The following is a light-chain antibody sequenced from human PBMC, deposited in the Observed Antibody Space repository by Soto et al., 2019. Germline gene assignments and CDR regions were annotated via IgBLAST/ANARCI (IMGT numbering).Light chain of an antibody. V-gene: IGLV2-14*03. Sequence: QSALTQPASVSGCPGQSITFSCTGTSSDVGSYDYVSWHQQHPGKAPKLIIYDVNNRPSGVPSRFSGSKSGNTASLIISGLQTEDEADYYCCAYSTSGTHVFGTGTKVTV. CDR2: DVN. J-gene: IGLJ1*01. CDR1: SSDVGSYDY. CDR3: CAYSTSGTHV.